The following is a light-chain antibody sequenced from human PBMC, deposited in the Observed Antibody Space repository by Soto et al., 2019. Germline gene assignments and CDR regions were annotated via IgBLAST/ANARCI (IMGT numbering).Light chain of an antibody. CDR2: GSS. CDR1: QSVSNNY. Sequence: EVVLTQSPGTLSLSPGERATLSCRASQSVSNNYFAWYQQKPGQAPRLLIFGSSDRATGIPDRFSGSGSGTDFTLTISRLEPEDDAVYYCQQYGSSPPYTFGQGTKLEIK. J-gene: IGKJ2*01. CDR3: QQYGSSPPYT. V-gene: IGKV3-20*01.